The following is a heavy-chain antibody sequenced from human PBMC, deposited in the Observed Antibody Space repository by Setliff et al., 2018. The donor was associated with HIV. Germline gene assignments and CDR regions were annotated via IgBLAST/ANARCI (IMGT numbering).Heavy chain of an antibody. V-gene: IGHV4-34*01. CDR1: GGSFSGYY. J-gene: IGHJ4*02. Sequence: SETLSLTCAVYGGSFSGYYWSWIRQPPGKGLEWIGEINHSGSTNYNPSLKSRVTISVDTSKNQFSLKLSSVTAADTAVYYCALFYYDSSGSNYDYWGQGTLVTSPQ. CDR3: ALFYYDSSGSNYDY. D-gene: IGHD3-22*01. CDR2: INHSGST.